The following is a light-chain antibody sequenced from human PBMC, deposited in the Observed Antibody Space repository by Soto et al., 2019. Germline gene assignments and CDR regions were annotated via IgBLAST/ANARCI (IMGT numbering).Light chain of an antibody. Sequence: DIQMTQSPSTLSASVGDRVTITCRASQSISNWLAWYQQKPGKAPKLLIYKTSSLETGVPSRFSGSGSGTEFTLTISSLQPDDFATYYCQHYSSYSTFGQGTKVDIK. J-gene: IGKJ1*01. CDR1: QSISNW. CDR2: KTS. V-gene: IGKV1-5*03. CDR3: QHYSSYST.